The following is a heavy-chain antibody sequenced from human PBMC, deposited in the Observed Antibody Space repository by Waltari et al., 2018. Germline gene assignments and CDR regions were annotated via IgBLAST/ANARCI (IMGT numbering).Heavy chain of an antibody. D-gene: IGHD2-21*01. CDR1: GYSFTSYW. Sequence: EVQLVQSGAEVKKPGESLKISCKGSGYSFTSYWIGWVRQMPGKGLEWMGIIYPGDSDTRYSPSFQGQVTISADKSISTAYLQWSSLKASDTAMYYCARFVVVIATLGGWFDPWGQGTLVTVSS. CDR3: ARFVVVIATLGGWFDP. V-gene: IGHV5-51*01. J-gene: IGHJ5*02. CDR2: IYPGDSDT.